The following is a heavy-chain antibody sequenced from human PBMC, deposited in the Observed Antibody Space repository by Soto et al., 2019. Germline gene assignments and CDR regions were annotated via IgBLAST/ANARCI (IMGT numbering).Heavy chain of an antibody. Sequence: GGSLRLSCAASGFTFXGSAMHLVRQASGKGLEWVGRTRSKADTYATAYAASVKGRFTLSRDDSKNTLYLQMNSLKTEDTAVYYCARALYGSAWQLDYWGQGTLLTVSS. CDR2: TRSKADTYAT. D-gene: IGHD6-19*01. V-gene: IGHV3-73*01. CDR3: ARALYGSAWQLDY. J-gene: IGHJ4*02. CDR1: GFTFXGSA.